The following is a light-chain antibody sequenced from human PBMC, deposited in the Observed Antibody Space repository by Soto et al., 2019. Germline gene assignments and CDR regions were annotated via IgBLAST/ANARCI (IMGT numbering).Light chain of an antibody. J-gene: IGLJ2*01. CDR2: EVS. V-gene: IGLV2-8*01. Sequence: QSALTQPPSASGSPGQSVTISCTGTSSDVGAYKYVSWYQQHPGKAPKLMIHEVSKRPSGVPDRFSGSKSGNTASLTVSGLQAEDEADYYCCSYAGRNRLVFGGGTKLTVL. CDR3: CSYAGRNRLV. CDR1: SSDVGAYKY.